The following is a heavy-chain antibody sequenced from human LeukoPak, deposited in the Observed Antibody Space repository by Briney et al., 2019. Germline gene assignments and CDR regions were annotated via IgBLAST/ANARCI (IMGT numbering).Heavy chain of an antibody. D-gene: IGHD3-22*01. V-gene: IGHV4-59*01. CDR3: ARDHYYDSSGYTFRH. CDR2: IYYRRST. Sequence: SETLSLTCTVSGGSINSYYWSWIRQPPGKGLEWIGYIYYRRSTNYNPSLKSRVTISVDTSKNQFSLKLSSVTAADTAVYYCARDHYYDSSGYTFRHWGQGTLVTVSS. CDR1: GGSINSYY. J-gene: IGHJ1*01.